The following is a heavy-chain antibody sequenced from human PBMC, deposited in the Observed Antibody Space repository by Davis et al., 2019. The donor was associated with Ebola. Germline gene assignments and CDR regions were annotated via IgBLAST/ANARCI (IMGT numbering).Heavy chain of an antibody. CDR1: GYSFTSYW. J-gene: IGHJ5*02. CDR3: ARLGSGSMLGWFDP. D-gene: IGHD3-22*01. Sequence: KVSCKGSGYSFTSYWIGWVRQLPGKGLEWMGVIFTGDSDTRYSPSFRGQVTISADNSIKTAFLHWSSLKASDTAVYYCARLGSGSMLGWFDPWGQGTLVTVSS. V-gene: IGHV5-51*01. CDR2: IFTGDSDT.